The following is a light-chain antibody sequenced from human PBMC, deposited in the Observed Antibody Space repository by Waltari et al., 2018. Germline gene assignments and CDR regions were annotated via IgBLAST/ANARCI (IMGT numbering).Light chain of an antibody. CDR3: SSYTSSC. Sequence: QSALTQPASVSGSPGQSITISCTGTSSDVGGYNYVSWYQQHPGKAPKLMIYEVSNRPAGVSNRFSGSKSGNTASLTISGLQAEDEADYYCSSYTSSCFGGGTKLTVL. V-gene: IGLV2-14*01. CDR2: EVS. CDR1: SSDVGGYNY. J-gene: IGLJ2*01.